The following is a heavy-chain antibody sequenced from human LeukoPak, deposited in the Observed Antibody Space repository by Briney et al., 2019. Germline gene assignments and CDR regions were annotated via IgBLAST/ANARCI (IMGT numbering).Heavy chain of an antibody. V-gene: IGHV3-23*01. CDR1: GFTFSSYA. Sequence: GGSLRLSCAASGFTFSSYAMTWVRQAPGKGLEWVSAISGGGGGTFYADSVKGRFTISRDNSKNTLYLQMNSLSAEDTVVYYCAKDLGGKPYYYYGMDVWGQGTTVTVSS. CDR3: AKDLGGKPYYYYGMDV. CDR2: ISGGGGGT. J-gene: IGHJ6*02.